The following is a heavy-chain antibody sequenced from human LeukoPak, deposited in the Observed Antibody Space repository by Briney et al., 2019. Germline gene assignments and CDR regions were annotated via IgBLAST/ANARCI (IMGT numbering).Heavy chain of an antibody. CDR2: IKTKSEGGTI. D-gene: IGHD3-9*01. V-gene: IGHV3-15*01. Sequence: GGSLRLSCTASGFIFNRYALSWVRQAPGKGLEWVGRIKTKSEGGTIDYAAPVRGRFTISRDDPENTLYLQMNSLKTEDTALYYCSTDQGGDILTGCWGQGTLVTVSS. J-gene: IGHJ4*02. CDR1: GFIFNRYA. CDR3: STDQGGDILTGC.